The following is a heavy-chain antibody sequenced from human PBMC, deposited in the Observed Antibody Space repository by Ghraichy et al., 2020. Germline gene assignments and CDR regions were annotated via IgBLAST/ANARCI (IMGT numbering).Heavy chain of an antibody. CDR1: GFTFRSYT. CDR2: ISGSGGST. J-gene: IGHJ4*02. D-gene: IGHD2-15*01. CDR3: AKGGNEGYCSGGSCYAYLEY. V-gene: IGHV3-23*01. Sequence: GSLRLSCAASGFTFRSYTMSWVRQAPGKGLEWVSGISGSGGSTHYADSVKGRFTISRDNSKNTLYLQMNSLRAEDTAVYYCAKGGNEGYCSGGSCYAYLEYWGQGTLVTVSS.